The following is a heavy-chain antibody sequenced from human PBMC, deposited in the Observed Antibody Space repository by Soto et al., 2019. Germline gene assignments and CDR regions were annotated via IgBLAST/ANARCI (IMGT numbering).Heavy chain of an antibody. CDR2: ISPNSGGT. CDR3: ARWEQLVLGFDI. CDR1: GYTFTDYY. V-gene: IGHV1-2*02. D-gene: IGHD6-6*01. Sequence: ASVKVSCKASGYTFTDYYIQWVRQAPGQGLEYMGWISPNSGGTNFAQKFQGRVTVTRDTSISTAYMELTSLRSDDTAVYYCARWEQLVLGFDIWGQGTMVTVS. J-gene: IGHJ3*02.